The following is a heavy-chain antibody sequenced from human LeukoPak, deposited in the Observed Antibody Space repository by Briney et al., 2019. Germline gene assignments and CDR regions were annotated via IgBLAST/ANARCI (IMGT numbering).Heavy chain of an antibody. D-gene: IGHD6-13*01. V-gene: IGHV1-8*01. CDR1: GYTFTSHD. CDR2: MNPNSGNT. J-gene: IGHJ4*02. CDR3: ARDEGQQLGSGSFDY. Sequence: ASVKVSCKASGYTFTSHDINWVRQATGQGLEWMGWMNPNSGNTGYAQNFQGRVAMTRDTSINTAYLDLYSLRSEDTAVYYCARDEGQQLGSGSFDYWGQGTLVTVSS.